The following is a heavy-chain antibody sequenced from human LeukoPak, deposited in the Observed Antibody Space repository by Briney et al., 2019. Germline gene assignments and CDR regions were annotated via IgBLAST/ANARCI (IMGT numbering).Heavy chain of an antibody. CDR2: IYYSGST. V-gene: IGHV4-39*07. Sequence: SETLSLTCTVSGGSISSSSYYWGWIRQPPGKELEWIGSIYYSGSTYYNPSLKSRVTISVDTSKNQFSLKLSSVTAADTAVYYCARDKNYYDSSGYYAGFDYWGQGTLVTVSS. D-gene: IGHD3-22*01. CDR3: ARDKNYYDSSGYYAGFDY. J-gene: IGHJ4*02. CDR1: GGSISSSSYY.